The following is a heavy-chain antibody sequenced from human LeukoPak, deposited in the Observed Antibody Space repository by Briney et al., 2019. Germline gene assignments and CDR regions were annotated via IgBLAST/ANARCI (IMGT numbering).Heavy chain of an antibody. J-gene: IGHJ4*02. CDR1: GFTFDDHG. CDR2: INWNGGST. D-gene: IGHD6-6*01. CDR3: ARAAGLFSSSFDY. Sequence: RPGGSLRLSCAASGFTFDDHGMTWVRQVPGKGLEWVSGINWNGGSTGYADSVKGRFTISRDNAKNSQYLEVISLRAEDTALYYCARAAGLFSSSFDYWGQGTLVTVSS. V-gene: IGHV3-20*04.